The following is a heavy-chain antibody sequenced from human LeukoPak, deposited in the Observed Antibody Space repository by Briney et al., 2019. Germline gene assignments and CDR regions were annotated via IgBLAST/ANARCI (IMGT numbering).Heavy chain of an antibody. V-gene: IGHV4-4*07. Sequence: SETLSLTCTVSGGSISSYYWSWIRQPPGKGLEWIGRIYPNEGRTDDNPSLKSRVTMSLDTSKNQWFLQLRSVTAADTAVYYCARDVHGRSLDTWGRGTLVTVSS. CDR1: GGSISSYY. J-gene: IGHJ5*02. CDR3: ARDVHGRSLDT. CDR2: IYPNEGRT.